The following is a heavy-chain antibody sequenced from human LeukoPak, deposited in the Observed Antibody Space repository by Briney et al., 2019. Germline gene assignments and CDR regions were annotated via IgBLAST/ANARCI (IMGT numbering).Heavy chain of an antibody. V-gene: IGHV4-34*01. J-gene: IGHJ6*03. CDR3: ARHLVAGTIYYYYYMGV. D-gene: IGHD6-19*01. CDR2: INHSGST. CDR1: GGSISSYY. Sequence: PSETLSLTCTVSGGSISSYYWSWIRQPPGKGLEWIGEINHSGSTNYNPSFKSRVTISVDPSKNQFSLKLSSVTAADTAVYYCARHLVAGTIYYYYYMGVWGKGTTVTVSS.